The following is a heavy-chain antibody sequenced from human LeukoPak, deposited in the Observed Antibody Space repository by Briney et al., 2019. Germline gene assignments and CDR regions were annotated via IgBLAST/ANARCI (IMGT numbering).Heavy chain of an antibody. J-gene: IGHJ6*02. D-gene: IGHD5-18*01. CDR3: ARGSTLQLWLDVYYYYGMDV. CDR1: GGTFSSYA. V-gene: IGHV1-69*04. Sequence: SVKVSCKASGGTFSSYAISWVRQAPGQGLEWMGRIIPILGIANYAQKFQGRVTITADKSTSTAYVELSSLRSEDTAVYYCARGSTLQLWLDVYYYYGMDVWGQGTTVTVSS. CDR2: IIPILGIA.